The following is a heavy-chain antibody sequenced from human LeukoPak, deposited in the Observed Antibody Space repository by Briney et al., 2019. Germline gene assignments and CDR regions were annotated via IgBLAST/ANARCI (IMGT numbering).Heavy chain of an antibody. V-gene: IGHV3-23*01. D-gene: IGHD1-26*01. J-gene: IGHJ4*02. Sequence: GGSLRLSCAASGVIFRSYSMKWVRQAPGKGLEWVSAISGSGGSTYYADSVKGRFTISRDNSKNTLYLQMNSLRAEDTAVYYCAKDTSPTGYSGSYYDYWGQGTLVTVSS. CDR1: GVIFRSYS. CDR2: ISGSGGST. CDR3: AKDTSPTGYSGSYYDY.